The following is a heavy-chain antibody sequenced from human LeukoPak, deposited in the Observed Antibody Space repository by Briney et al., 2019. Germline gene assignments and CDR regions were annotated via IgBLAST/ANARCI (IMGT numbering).Heavy chain of an antibody. D-gene: IGHD6-19*01. J-gene: IGHJ4*02. V-gene: IGHV4-38-2*02. CDR2: IYHSGST. Sequence: SETLSLTCTVSGYSISSGYYWGWIRQPPGKGLEWIGSIYHSGSTFDNPSLKSRVTISVDTSKNQFSLKLSSVTAADTAVYYCARSPLTIAVAGPFDYWGQGTLVTVSS. CDR3: ARSPLTIAVAGPFDY. CDR1: GYSISSGYY.